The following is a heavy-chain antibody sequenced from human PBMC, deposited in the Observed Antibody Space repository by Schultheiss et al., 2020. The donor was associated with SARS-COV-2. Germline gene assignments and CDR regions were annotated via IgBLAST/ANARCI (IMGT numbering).Heavy chain of an antibody. CDR3: AKEDYDFWSGYYTGYGMDV. CDR2: IYSGGST. V-gene: IGHV3-53*05. J-gene: IGHJ6*02. D-gene: IGHD3-3*01. Sequence: GGSLRLSCAASGFTVSSNYMSWVRQAPGKGLEWVSVIYSGGSTYYADSVKGRFTISRDNSKNTLYLQMNSLRAEDTAVYYCAKEDYDFWSGYYTGYGMDVWGQGTTVTVSS. CDR1: GFTVSSNY.